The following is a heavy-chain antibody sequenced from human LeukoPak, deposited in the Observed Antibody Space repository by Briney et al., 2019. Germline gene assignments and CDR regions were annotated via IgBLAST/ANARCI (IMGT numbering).Heavy chain of an antibody. CDR2: ISGSSGRT. V-gene: IGHV3-23*01. CDR1: GFTFSGHA. J-gene: IGHJ4*02. D-gene: IGHD6-19*01. CDR3: AKGPLTEVAGTTWDY. Sequence: GSLRLSCAASGFTFSGHAMSWVRQAPGKGLEGVSAISGSSGRTYYADSVKGRFTISRDNSKNTLYLQMNSLRAEDTAVYYCAKGPLTEVAGTTWDYWGQGTPVTVSS.